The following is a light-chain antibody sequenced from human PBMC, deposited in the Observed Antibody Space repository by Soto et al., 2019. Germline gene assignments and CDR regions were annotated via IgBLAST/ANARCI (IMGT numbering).Light chain of an antibody. CDR1: SSNIGKNF. Sequence: QSVLTQPPSASGTPGQRVTISCFGSSSNIGKNFVYWYQQLPRTAPTLLMYSNNQRLSGVSDRFSGSKSGTSASLAISGLRSEDEADYFCAAWDDSLSGVVFGGGTQLTVL. J-gene: IGLJ3*02. CDR2: SNN. CDR3: AAWDDSLSGVV. V-gene: IGLV1-47*02.